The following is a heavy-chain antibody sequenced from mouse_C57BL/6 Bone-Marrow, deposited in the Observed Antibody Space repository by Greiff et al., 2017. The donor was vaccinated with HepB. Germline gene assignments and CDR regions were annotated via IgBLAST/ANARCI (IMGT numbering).Heavy chain of an antibody. CDR3: ARRIITTPFDY. J-gene: IGHJ2*01. CDR1: GYAFSSSW. CDR2: IYPGDGDT. V-gene: IGHV1-82*01. Sequence: QVQLQQSGPELVKPGASVKISCKASGYAFSSSWMNWVKQRPGKGLEWIGRIYPGDGDTNYNGKFKGKATLTADKSSSTAYMQLSSLTSEDSAVYFCARRIITTPFDYWGQGTTLTVSS. D-gene: IGHD1-1*01.